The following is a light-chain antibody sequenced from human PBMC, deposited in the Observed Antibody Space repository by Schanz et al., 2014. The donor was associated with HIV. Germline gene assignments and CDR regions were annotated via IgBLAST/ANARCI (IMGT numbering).Light chain of an antibody. CDR1: QSISSSY. Sequence: ESVLTQSPGTLSLSPGERATLSCRTSQSISSSYLAWYQQKPGQAPRLLIYGASSRATGIPDRFSGSGSGTDFTLTISGLQAEDVAVYYCQQYFSIPPTFGQGTRVEI. CDR3: QQYFSIPPT. CDR2: GAS. V-gene: IGKV3-20*01. J-gene: IGKJ1*01.